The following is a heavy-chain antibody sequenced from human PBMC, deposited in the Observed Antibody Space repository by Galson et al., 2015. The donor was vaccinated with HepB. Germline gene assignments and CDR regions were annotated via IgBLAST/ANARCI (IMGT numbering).Heavy chain of an antibody. Sequence: SVKVSCKASGGTFTTYTTSWVRQAPGQGLEWMGGIIPIFDKTNYVQKFQGRVTITADESTSTVYMEPSSLRYDDTAVYYCARDGEASGTYLDYWCQGTLVIVSS. CDR1: GGTFTTYT. V-gene: IGHV1-69*13. J-gene: IGHJ4*02. CDR2: IIPIFDKT. D-gene: IGHD1-26*01. CDR3: ARDGEASGTYLDY.